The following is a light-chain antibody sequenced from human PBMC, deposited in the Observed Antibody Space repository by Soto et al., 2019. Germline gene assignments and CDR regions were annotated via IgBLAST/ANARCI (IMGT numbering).Light chain of an antibody. CDR2: LNRAGSH. CDR3: QTWGTGIVI. Sequence: QLVLTQSPSASASLGASVKLTCTLSSGHSNYAIAWHQQQPEKGPRYLMKLNRAGSHSKGDGIPNRFSGSSSGAERYLTISSLQSEDEADYYCQTWGTGIVIFGGGTQLTVL. J-gene: IGLJ2*01. CDR1: SGHSNYA. V-gene: IGLV4-69*01.